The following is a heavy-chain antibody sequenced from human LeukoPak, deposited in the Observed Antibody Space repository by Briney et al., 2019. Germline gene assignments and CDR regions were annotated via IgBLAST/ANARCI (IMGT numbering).Heavy chain of an antibody. D-gene: IGHD6-6*01. CDR3: AGTGYSSSFYYYYMDV. CDR2: ISGSGGST. J-gene: IGHJ6*03. CDR1: GFTFSSYA. Sequence: GGSLRLSCAASGFTFSSYAMSWVRQARGEGLEWVSAISGSGGSTYYADSVKSRFTISRDNSKNTLYLQMNSLRAEDTAVYYCAGTGYSSSFYYYYMDVWGKGTTVTVSS. V-gene: IGHV3-23*01.